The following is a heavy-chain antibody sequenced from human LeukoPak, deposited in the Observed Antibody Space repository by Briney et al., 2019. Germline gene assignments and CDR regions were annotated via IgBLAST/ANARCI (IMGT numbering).Heavy chain of an antibody. D-gene: IGHD3-9*01. CDR3: ARGCELRYFDWLLSTRYNWFDP. Sequence: GASVKVSCTASGYTFTSYGISWVRQAPGQGLEWMGWISAYNGNTNYAQKLQGRVTMTTDTSTSTAYMELRSLRSDDTAVYYCARGCELRYFDWLLSTRYNWFDPWGQGTLVTVSS. CDR1: GYTFTSYG. V-gene: IGHV1-18*01. J-gene: IGHJ5*02. CDR2: ISAYNGNT.